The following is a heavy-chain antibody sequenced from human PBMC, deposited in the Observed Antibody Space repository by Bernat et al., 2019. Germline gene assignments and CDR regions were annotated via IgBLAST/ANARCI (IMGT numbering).Heavy chain of an antibody. CDR3: ARGPVCNWNRYYYDY. CDR2: ISWNSGSI. D-gene: IGHD1/OR15-1a*01. V-gene: IGHV3-9*01. Sequence: EVQLVESGGGLVQPGRSLRLSCAASGFTFDDYALHWVRQAPGMGLEWVSGISWNSGSIGYAESVKGRFTISRDNAKNSLYLQMNRLRAENTALYYCARGPVCNWNRYYYDYWGQGTLVTVSS. J-gene: IGHJ4*02. CDR1: GFTFDDYA.